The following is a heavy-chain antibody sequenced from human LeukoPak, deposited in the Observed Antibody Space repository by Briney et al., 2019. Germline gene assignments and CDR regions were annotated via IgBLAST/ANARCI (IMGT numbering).Heavy chain of an antibody. D-gene: IGHD1-26*01. CDR1: GGTFSSYA. J-gene: IGHJ5*02. V-gene: IGHV1-69*06. CDR2: IIPIFGTA. Sequence: SVKVSCKASGGTFSSYAISWVRQATGQGLEWMGGIIPIFGTANYAQKFQGRVTITADKSTSTAYMELSSLRSDDTAVYYCARDRGALGMFEFDPWGQGTLVTVSS. CDR3: ARDRGALGMFEFDP.